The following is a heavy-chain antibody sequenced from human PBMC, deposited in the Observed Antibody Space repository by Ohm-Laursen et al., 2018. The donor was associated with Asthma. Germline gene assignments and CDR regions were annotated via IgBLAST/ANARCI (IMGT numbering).Heavy chain of an antibody. J-gene: IGHJ5*02. D-gene: IGHD3-9*01. CDR1: GGSVSGYY. V-gene: IGHV4-59*02. Sequence: SDTLSLTWPVSGGSVSGYYWSWIRQPPGRGLEWIAYMHSSGGANYNPSLQSRVTLSVDTSNNRVSLRLSFVTAADTALYFCARLDWALSVFDLWGQGALVTVAS. CDR3: ARLDWALSVFDL. CDR2: MHSSGGA.